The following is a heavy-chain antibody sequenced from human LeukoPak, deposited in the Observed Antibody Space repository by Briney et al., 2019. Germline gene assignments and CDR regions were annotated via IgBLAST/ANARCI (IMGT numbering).Heavy chain of an antibody. CDR3: AKDPVDIAMVQTDN. CDR2: ISGSGGST. J-gene: IGHJ4*02. CDR1: GFTFSSYA. V-gene: IGHV3-23*01. D-gene: IGHD5-18*01. Sequence: PGGSLRLSCAASGFTFSSYAMSWVRQAPGKGLEWVSAISGSGGSTYYADSVKGRFTISRDNSKNTLYLQMNSPRAEDTAVYYCAKDPVDIAMVQTDNWGQGTLVTVSS.